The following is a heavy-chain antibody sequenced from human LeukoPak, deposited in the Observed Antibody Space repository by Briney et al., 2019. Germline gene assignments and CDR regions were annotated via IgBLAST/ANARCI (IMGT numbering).Heavy chain of an antibody. D-gene: IGHD4-23*01. CDR2: INPSGGST. CDR3: ARDNSVEDTAWWFDP. Sequence: ASVKVSRKASGYTFTSYYMHWVRQAPGQGLEWMGIINPSGGSTSYAQKFQGRVTMTRDMSTSTDYMELSSLRSEDTAVYYCARDNSVEDTAWWFDPWDQGTLVTVSS. V-gene: IGHV1-46*01. J-gene: IGHJ5*02. CDR1: GYTFTSYY.